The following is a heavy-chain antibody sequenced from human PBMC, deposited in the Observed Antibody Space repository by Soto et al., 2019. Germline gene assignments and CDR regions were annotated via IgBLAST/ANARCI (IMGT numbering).Heavy chain of an antibody. D-gene: IGHD2-2*02. CDR3: AKERYCSSTSCYMGFDY. CDR1: GFPFSSYA. Sequence: GGSLSLSCAASGFPFSSYAMNWVRQAPGKGLEWVSAISGSGGSTYYADSVKGRFTISRDSSKNTLYLQMNSLRAEDTAVYYCAKERYCSSTSCYMGFDYWGQGTLVTVSS. J-gene: IGHJ4*02. V-gene: IGHV3-23*01. CDR2: ISGSGGST.